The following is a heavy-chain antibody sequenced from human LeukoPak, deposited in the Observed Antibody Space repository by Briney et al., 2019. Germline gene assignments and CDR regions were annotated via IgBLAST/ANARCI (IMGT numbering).Heavy chain of an antibody. CDR1: GGSISSSSYY. V-gene: IGHV4-61*05. Sequence: PSETLSLTCTVSGGSISSSSYYWGWIRQPPGKGLEWTGYIYYSGSTNYNPSLKSRVTISVDTSKNQFSLKLSSVTAADTAVYYCARGYDYDAFDIWGQGTMVTVSS. CDR3: ARGYDYDAFDI. CDR2: IYYSGST. J-gene: IGHJ3*02. D-gene: IGHD3-16*01.